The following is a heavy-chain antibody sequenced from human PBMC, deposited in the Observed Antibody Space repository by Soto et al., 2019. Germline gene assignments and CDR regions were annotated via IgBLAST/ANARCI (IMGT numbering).Heavy chain of an antibody. CDR3: ARDFDVNTALDYWYFDL. J-gene: IGHJ2*01. Sequence: QVQLQESGPGLVKPSETLSLTCTVSGGSTTNYYWSWLRQPAGKGLEYIGRIYGSGRTNYTPSLKNRVTMSVSLNQMSLRLTSVTAADTAVYYCARDFDVNTALDYWYFDLWGRGALVTVSS. CDR2: IYGSGRT. CDR1: GGSTTNYY. V-gene: IGHV4-4*07. D-gene: IGHD5-18*01.